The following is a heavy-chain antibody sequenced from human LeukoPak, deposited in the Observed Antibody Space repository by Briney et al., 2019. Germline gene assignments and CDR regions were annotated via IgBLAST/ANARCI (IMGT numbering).Heavy chain of an antibody. V-gene: IGHV3-9*01. Sequence: GGSLRLSCAASGFDFHDYMMHWVRQPPGKGLEWVSEISWNGDTIGYADSVKGRFIISRDNARRSLYLQMNSLRPEDTAFYYCSSTFGSGSYLHSWGQGTLVTVSS. CDR2: ISWNGDTI. D-gene: IGHD3-10*01. CDR3: SSTFGSGSYLHS. CDR1: GFDFHDYM. J-gene: IGHJ5*02.